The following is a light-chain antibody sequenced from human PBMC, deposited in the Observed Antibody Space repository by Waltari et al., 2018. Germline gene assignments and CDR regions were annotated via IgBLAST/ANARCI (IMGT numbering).Light chain of an antibody. J-gene: IGKJ4*01. V-gene: IGKV3-11*01. Sequence: EIVLTQSPASLSLSPGESASLSCRASQSVNTYLAWYQQKPGQPPRLIIYDASTRATGVPARFVGSGSGTDFTLTITRLEPEDFAVYYCQERSNWPGGSFGGGTKVETK. CDR2: DAS. CDR1: QSVNTY. CDR3: QERSNWPGGS.